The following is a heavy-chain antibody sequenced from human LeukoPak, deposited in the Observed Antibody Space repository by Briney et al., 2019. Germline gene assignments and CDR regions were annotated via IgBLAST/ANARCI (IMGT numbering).Heavy chain of an antibody. V-gene: IGHV3-23*01. Sequence: GGSLRLSCAASEFTFSNYAMSWVCQTPGKWLEWVSAISGGGDSTYYADSVNGRFTISRDNSKNTLYLQMNSLRVEDTAVYYCAQDARVSRGYYYDGQIDYWGRGMLVTVSS. CDR2: ISGGGDST. CDR1: EFTFSNYA. J-gene: IGHJ4*02. CDR3: AQDARVSRGYYYDGQIDY. D-gene: IGHD3-22*01.